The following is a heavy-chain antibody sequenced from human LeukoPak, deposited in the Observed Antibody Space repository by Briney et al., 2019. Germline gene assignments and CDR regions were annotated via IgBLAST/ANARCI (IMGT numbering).Heavy chain of an antibody. Sequence: ASVKVSCKTSGYSFTDYYMHWVRQAPGQGLEWMGWINPNSGGTSAAQKFQGKVTMTRDTSITTVYMEVSWLTSDDTAIYYCARADRLHGGPYLIGPWGQGTLVTVSS. V-gene: IGHV1-2*02. CDR2: INPNSGGT. J-gene: IGHJ5*02. D-gene: IGHD2-21*01. CDR1: GYSFTDYY. CDR3: ARADRLHGGPYLIGP.